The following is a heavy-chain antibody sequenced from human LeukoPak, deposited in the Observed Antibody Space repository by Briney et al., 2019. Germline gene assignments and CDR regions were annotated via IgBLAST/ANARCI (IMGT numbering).Heavy chain of an antibody. J-gene: IGHJ4*02. V-gene: IGHV3-7*03. CDR2: IKEDGSDK. CDR1: GFTFSSSW. D-gene: IGHD4-23*01. CDR3: AGGNSFDY. Sequence: PGGSLRLSCAASGFTFSSSWMNWVRQAPGTGLEWVANIKEDGSDKYYVDSVKGRFTISRDNAKNSLYLQMNSLRAEDTAVYYCAGGNSFDYWGQGTLVTVSS.